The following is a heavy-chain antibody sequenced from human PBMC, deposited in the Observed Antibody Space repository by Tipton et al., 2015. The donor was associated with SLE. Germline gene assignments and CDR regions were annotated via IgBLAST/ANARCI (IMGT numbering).Heavy chain of an antibody. D-gene: IGHD3-22*01. V-gene: IGHV4-59*01. CDR2: IYYSGST. CDR1: GGSFSGYY. CDR3: ARWYYDSSAYSFDY. Sequence: TLSLTCAVYGGSFSGYYWSWIRQPPGKGLEWIGYIYYSGSTSYNPSLKSRVTISVDTSKNQFSLKLSSVTAADTAVYYCARWYYDSSAYSFDYWGQGTLVTVSS. J-gene: IGHJ4*02.